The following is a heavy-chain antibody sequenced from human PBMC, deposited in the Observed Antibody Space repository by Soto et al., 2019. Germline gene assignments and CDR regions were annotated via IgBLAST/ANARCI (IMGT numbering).Heavy chain of an antibody. V-gene: IGHV1-18*01. CDR3: ARDRMGYSGYDWDDYYYMDV. CDR2: ISAYNGNT. D-gene: IGHD5-12*01. CDR1: GYTFTSYG. Sequence: ASVKVSCKASGYTFTSYGISWVRQAPGQGLEWMGWISAYNGNTNYAQKLQGRVTMTTDTSTSTAYMELRSLRSDDTAVYYCARDRMGYSGYDWDDYYYMDVWGKGTTVTVSS. J-gene: IGHJ6*03.